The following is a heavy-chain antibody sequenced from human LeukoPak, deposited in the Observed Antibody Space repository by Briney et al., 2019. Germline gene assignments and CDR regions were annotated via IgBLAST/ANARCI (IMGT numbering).Heavy chain of an antibody. CDR2: IWYDGSNK. CDR3: AKDGPRDGHSLDY. CDR1: GFTFSSYG. D-gene: IGHD5-24*01. Sequence: GGSLRLSCAASGFTFSSYGMHWVRQAPGKGLEWVAVIWYDGSNKYYADSVKGRFTISRDNSKNTLYLQMNSLRAEDTAVYYCAKDGPRDGHSLDYWGQGTLVTVSS. J-gene: IGHJ4*02. V-gene: IGHV3-33*06.